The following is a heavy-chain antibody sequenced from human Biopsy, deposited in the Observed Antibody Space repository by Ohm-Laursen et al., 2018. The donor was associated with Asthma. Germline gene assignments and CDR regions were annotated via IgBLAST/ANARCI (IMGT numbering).Heavy chain of an antibody. CDR3: ARTFHFWSPYHAEHYQL. Sequence: SLRLSCAASGFTFGNFWMSWGRRVPGRGLEWVANIKHDGSENNHVDSLKGRFTISRDNAKNSLYLQMNSLRAEDTAVYCCARTFHFWSPYHAEHYQLWGQGTLVTVSS. CDR1: GFTFGNFW. D-gene: IGHD3-3*01. J-gene: IGHJ1*01. V-gene: IGHV3-7*01. CDR2: IKHDGSEN.